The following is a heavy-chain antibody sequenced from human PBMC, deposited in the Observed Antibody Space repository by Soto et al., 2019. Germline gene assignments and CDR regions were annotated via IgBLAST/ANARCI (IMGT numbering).Heavy chain of an antibody. CDR2: INPSGGST. V-gene: IGHV1-46*03. CDR3: ARVRGVILVFEF. J-gene: IGHJ3*01. CDR1: GYTFTSYY. Sequence: ASVKVSCKASGYTFTSYYLHWVRQAPGQGLEWMGIINPSGGSTSYAQKFQGRVTMTRDTSTSTVYMELSSLRSEDTAVYYCARVRGVILVFEFWGQGTMVTVSS. D-gene: IGHD3-10*01.